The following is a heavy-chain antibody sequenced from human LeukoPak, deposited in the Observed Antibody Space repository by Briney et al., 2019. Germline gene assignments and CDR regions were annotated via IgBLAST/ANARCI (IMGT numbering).Heavy chain of an antibody. CDR2: ISAYNGNT. CDR1: GYTFTSYG. Sequence: ASVTVSCTASGYTFTSYGISWVRQAPGQGLEWMGWISAYNGNTNYAQKLQGRVTMTTDTSTSTAYMELRSLRSDDTAVYHCARDPCSSTSCYYYYGMDVWGQGTTVTVSS. CDR3: ARDPCSSTSCYYYYGMDV. J-gene: IGHJ6*02. D-gene: IGHD2-2*01. V-gene: IGHV1-18*01.